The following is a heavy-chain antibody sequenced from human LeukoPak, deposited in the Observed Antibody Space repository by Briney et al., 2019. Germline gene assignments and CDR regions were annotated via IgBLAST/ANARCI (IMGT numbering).Heavy chain of an antibody. J-gene: IGHJ6*03. V-gene: IGHV1-2*02. Sequence: ASVKVSCKASGYTFTGYYMHWVRQAPGQGLEWMGWINPNSGGTNYAQKFQGRVTMTRDTSISTAYMELSRLRSDDTAVYYCARASLEDYVWGSYYMDVWGKGTTVTVSS. CDR2: INPNSGGT. D-gene: IGHD3-16*01. CDR1: GYTFTGYY. CDR3: ARASLEDYVWGSYYMDV.